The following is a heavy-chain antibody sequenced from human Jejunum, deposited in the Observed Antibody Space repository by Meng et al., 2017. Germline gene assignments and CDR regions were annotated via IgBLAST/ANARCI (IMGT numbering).Heavy chain of an antibody. CDR2: IYHRGNI. CDR3: ARVDSSASFDY. V-gene: IGHV4-4*02. J-gene: IGHJ4*02. D-gene: IGHD6-6*01. Sequence: QVQLQESGPGLGKPSGTLSLTCAGSGASISSSNWWSWVRPSPGKGLEWIGEIYHRGNINYNPSLKSRVTISVDKSKNQFSLKLNSVTAADTAVYYCARVDSSASFDYWGQGTLVTVSS. CDR1: GASISSSNW.